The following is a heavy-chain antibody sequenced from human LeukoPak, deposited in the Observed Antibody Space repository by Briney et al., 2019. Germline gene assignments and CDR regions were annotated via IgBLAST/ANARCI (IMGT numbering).Heavy chain of an antibody. V-gene: IGHV3-30-3*01. CDR1: GFTFSDYT. Sequence: GRSLRLSCAASGFTFSDYTLHWVRQAPGKGLEWVAVISYDGSNKYYADSVKGRFTISRDNSKNTLYLQMNSLRAEDTAVYYCLVGYYDSSGYYEFDYWGQGTLVTVSS. CDR2: ISYDGSNK. J-gene: IGHJ4*02. CDR3: LVGYYDSSGYYEFDY. D-gene: IGHD3-22*01.